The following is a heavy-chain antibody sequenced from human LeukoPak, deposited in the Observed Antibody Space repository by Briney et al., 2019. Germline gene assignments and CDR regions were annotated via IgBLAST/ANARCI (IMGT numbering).Heavy chain of an antibody. Sequence: GGSLRLSCAASGINVSANYMTWIRQAPGKRLEWVSLIYGAGAAYYAESVRGRFIISRDNSKNTLFLQMNSLRAEDTAVYYCVSSTGQQLIPYDYWGQGTHVAVSS. V-gene: IGHV3-66*02. CDR3: VSSTGQQLIPYDY. CDR2: IYGAGAA. CDR1: GINVSANY. J-gene: IGHJ4*02. D-gene: IGHD6-13*01.